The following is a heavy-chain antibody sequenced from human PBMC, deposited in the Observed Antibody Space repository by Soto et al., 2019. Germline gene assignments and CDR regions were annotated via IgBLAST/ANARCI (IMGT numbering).Heavy chain of an antibody. D-gene: IGHD3-22*01. Sequence: QVQLVESGGGVVQAGMSLRLSCAASGFTLSGYAMHWVRQAPGKGLEWVALISYDGRNQYYPDSVKGRFTISRDNSKSEVYLQMDSLRPEDTASYYCARHSGATIEVVRYFDYWGQGALVTVSS. V-gene: IGHV3-30*04. CDR2: ISYDGRNQ. CDR3: ARHSGATIEVVRYFDY. J-gene: IGHJ4*02. CDR1: GFTLSGYA.